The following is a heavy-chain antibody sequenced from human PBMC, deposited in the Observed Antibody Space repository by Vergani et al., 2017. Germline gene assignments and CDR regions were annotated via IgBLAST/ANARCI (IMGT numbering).Heavy chain of an antibody. CDR3: ARGRDGSGDYFDY. V-gene: IGHV3-33*01. D-gene: IGHD5-24*01. J-gene: IGHJ4*02. CDR2: IWYDGSKE. Sequence: QVQLEESGGGVVQPGRSLRLSCAGSGFTLSSHAMHWVRLAPGKGLEWVAFIWYDGSKEYYADSVKGRFTISRDNSKNTLYLQMNNLRAADTAVYYCARGRDGSGDYFDYWGQGTLVTVSS. CDR1: GFTLSSHA.